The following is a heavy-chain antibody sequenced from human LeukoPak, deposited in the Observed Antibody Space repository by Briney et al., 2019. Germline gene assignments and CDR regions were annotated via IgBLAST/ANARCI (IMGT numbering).Heavy chain of an antibody. V-gene: IGHV4-39*07. Sequence: PSETLSLTCSVSGGSTRTSTSYWGWVRQPPGKGLEWIGSIHYSGSTYKNLSLKSRVTISMDTSGSQFSLKVTSLTAADSAVYFCARESSSSRYFMDVWGRGTTVTVSS. CDR3: ARESSSSRYFMDV. D-gene: IGHD6-6*01. CDR1: GGSTRTSTSY. CDR2: IHYSGST. J-gene: IGHJ6*03.